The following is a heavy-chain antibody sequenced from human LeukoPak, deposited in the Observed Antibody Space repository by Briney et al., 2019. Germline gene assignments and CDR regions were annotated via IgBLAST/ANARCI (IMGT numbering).Heavy chain of an antibody. CDR2: IWYDGSNK. V-gene: IGHV3-33*01. CDR3: ARDRVDTAMVEYYYYGMDV. CDR1: GFTFSSYG. J-gene: IGHJ6*02. D-gene: IGHD5-18*01. Sequence: PGGSLRLSCAASGFTFSSYGMHWVRQAPGKGLEWVAVIWYDGSNKYYADSVKGRFTISRDNSKNTLYLQMNSLRAEDTAVYYCARDRVDTAMVEYYYYGMDVWGQGTTVTVSS.